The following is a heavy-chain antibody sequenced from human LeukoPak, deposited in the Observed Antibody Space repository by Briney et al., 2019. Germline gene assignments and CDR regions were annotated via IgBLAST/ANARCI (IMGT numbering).Heavy chain of an antibody. CDR3: ARTGCSGDSCYYYFDY. D-gene: IGHD2-15*01. Sequence: ASVKVSCKASGGTFSSYAISWVRQAPGQGLEWMGGIIPMFGSANSAQKFQGRVTITADESTSTAYMELSSLRSEDTAVYYCARTGCSGDSCYYYFDYWGQGTLVTVSS. V-gene: IGHV1-69*13. CDR2: IIPMFGSA. J-gene: IGHJ4*02. CDR1: GGTFSSYA.